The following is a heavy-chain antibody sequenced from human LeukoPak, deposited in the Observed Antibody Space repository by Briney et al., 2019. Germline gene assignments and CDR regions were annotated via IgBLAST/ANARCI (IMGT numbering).Heavy chain of an antibody. J-gene: IGHJ6*02. D-gene: IGHD6-13*01. CDR2: IYYSGST. Sequence: SETLSLTCTVSSGSISSGGYYWSWIRQHPGKGLEWIGYIYYSGSTYYNPSLKSRVTISVDTSKNQFSLKLSSVTAADTAVYYCASMYSSSWPPYYGMDVWGQGTTVTVSS. CDR3: ASMYSSSWPPYYGMDV. V-gene: IGHV4-31*03. CDR1: SGSISSGGYY.